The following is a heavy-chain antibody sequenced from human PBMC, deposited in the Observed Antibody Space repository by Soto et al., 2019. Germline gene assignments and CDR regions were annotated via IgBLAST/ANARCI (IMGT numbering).Heavy chain of an antibody. J-gene: IGHJ3*02. V-gene: IGHV3-30-3*01. CDR2: ISYDGSNK. CDR3: ARDAVVAAAGIFFGAFDI. CDR1: GFTFSSYA. Sequence: GGSLRLSCAASGFTFSSYAMHWARQAPGKGLEWVAVISYDGSNKYYADSVKGRFTISRDNSKNTLYLQMNSLRAEDTAVYYCARDAVVAAAGIFFGAFDIWGQGTMVT. D-gene: IGHD6-13*01.